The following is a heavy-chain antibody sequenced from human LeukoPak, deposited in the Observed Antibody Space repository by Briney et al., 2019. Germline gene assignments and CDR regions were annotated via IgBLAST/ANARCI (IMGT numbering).Heavy chain of an antibody. J-gene: IGHJ3*01. CDR3: ALLAAPTDAFDL. D-gene: IGHD2-15*01. Sequence: GESLRLSCAASGFTFSSYNMNWVRQAPGKGLEWVSSINGGSSSIHYADSVKGRFTVSRDNAKNSLYLQMDSLRAEDTAVYYCALLAAPTDAFDLWGQGTMVTVSS. V-gene: IGHV3-21*01. CDR1: GFTFSSYN. CDR2: INGGSSSI.